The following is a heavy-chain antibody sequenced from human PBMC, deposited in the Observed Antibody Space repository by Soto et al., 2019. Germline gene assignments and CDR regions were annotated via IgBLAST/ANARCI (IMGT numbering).Heavy chain of an antibody. Sequence: SETLSLTCAVYGGSFSGYYWSWIRQPPGKGLEWIGEINHSGSTNYNPSLKSRVTISVDTSKNQFSLKLSSGTAADTAVYYCARGAHDYDSTPFDYWGQGTLVTVSS. J-gene: IGHJ4*02. CDR2: INHSGST. D-gene: IGHD3-22*01. V-gene: IGHV4-34*01. CDR3: ARGAHDYDSTPFDY. CDR1: GGSFSGYY.